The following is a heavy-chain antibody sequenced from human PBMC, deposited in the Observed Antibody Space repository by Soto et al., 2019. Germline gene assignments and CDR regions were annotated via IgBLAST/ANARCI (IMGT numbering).Heavy chain of an antibody. CDR1: GLTVNTNY. CDR3: ARDLYGMDV. J-gene: IGHJ6*02. CDR2: IYSGGSA. V-gene: IGHV3-53*01. Sequence: GGSLRLSCAASGLTVNTNYMTWVRQAPGQGLEWVSTIYSGGSAYYADSVKGRLTISRDKSKNMLYLQMNSRRAEDTAVYYCARDLYGMDVWGQGTTVTVSS.